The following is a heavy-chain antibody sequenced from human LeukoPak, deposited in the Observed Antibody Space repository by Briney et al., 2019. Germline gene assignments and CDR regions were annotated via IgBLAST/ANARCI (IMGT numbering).Heavy chain of an antibody. J-gene: IGHJ6*02. Sequence: GGSLRLSCAASGFSEYYLHWVRQAPGQRLEWISSISPSGIYIYYADSLKGRFTISRDNAKNSLFLQVNSLRADDTAIYHCARAGFFGEYGMDVWGPGTTVTVSS. D-gene: IGHD3-3*01. CDR3: ARAGFFGEYGMDV. CDR2: ISPSGIYI. V-gene: IGHV3-21*01. CDR1: GFSEYY.